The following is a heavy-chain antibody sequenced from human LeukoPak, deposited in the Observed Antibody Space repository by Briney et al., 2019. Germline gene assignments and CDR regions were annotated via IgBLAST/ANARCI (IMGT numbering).Heavy chain of an antibody. D-gene: IGHD6-6*01. Sequence: PSETLSLTCTVSGGSISSYYWSSIRQPPGKGLEWIGYIYYSGSTNYNPSLESRVTISVDTSKNQFSLKLSSVTAADTAVYYCARSEYSSSFGYYYGMDVWGQGTTVTVSS. CDR1: GGSISSYY. J-gene: IGHJ6*02. CDR3: ARSEYSSSFGYYYGMDV. CDR2: IYYSGST. V-gene: IGHV4-59*01.